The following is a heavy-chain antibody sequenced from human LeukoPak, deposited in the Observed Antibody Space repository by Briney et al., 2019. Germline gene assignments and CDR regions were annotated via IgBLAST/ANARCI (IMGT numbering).Heavy chain of an antibody. D-gene: IGHD1-26*01. Sequence: SETLSLTCTVSGGSISSYYWGWIRQPPGKGLEWIGSIYYSGSTYYNPSLKSRVTMSVDTSKNQFSLKLSSVTAADTAVYYCARHIVGATMRIDYWGQGTLVTVSS. CDR1: GGSISSYY. CDR2: IYYSGST. J-gene: IGHJ4*02. V-gene: IGHV4-39*01. CDR3: ARHIVGATMRIDY.